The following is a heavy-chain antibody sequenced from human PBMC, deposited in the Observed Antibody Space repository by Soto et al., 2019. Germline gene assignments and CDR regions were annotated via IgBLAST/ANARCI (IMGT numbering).Heavy chain of an antibody. Sequence: ASVKVSCKASGGTFSSYAISWVRQAPGQGLEWMGGIIPIFGTANYAQKFQGRVTITADESTSTAYMELSSLRSEDTAVYYCARSRGQTYYDILTGPNDAFDIWGQGTMVTVSS. CDR2: IIPIFGTA. V-gene: IGHV1-69*13. D-gene: IGHD3-9*01. J-gene: IGHJ3*02. CDR1: GGTFSSYA. CDR3: ARSRGQTYYDILTGPNDAFDI.